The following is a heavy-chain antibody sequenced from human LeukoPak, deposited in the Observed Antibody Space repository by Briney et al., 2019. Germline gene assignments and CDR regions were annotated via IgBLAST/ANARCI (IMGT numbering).Heavy chain of an antibody. J-gene: IGHJ6*03. V-gene: IGHV4-39*07. CDR1: GGSISSSSYY. D-gene: IGHD1-7*01. CDR3: ARDSAELYYMDV. CDR2: IYYSGST. Sequence: SETLSLTCTVSGGSISSSSYYWGWIRQPPGKGLEWIGSIYYSGSTYYNPSLKSRVTISVDTSKNQFSLKLSSVIAADTAVYYCARDSAELYYMDVWGKGTTVTVSS.